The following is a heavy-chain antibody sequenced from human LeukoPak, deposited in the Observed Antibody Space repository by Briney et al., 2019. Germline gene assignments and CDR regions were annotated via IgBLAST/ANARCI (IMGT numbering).Heavy chain of an antibody. V-gene: IGHV3-30*18. CDR3: AKEIAVAGTPHFDY. CDR1: GFTFSSYW. Sequence: GGSLRLSCAASGFTFSSYWMSWVRQAPGKGLEWVAVISYDGSNKYYADSVKGRFTISRDNSKNTLYLQMNSLRAEDTAVYYCAKEIAVAGTPHFDYWGQGTLVTVSS. J-gene: IGHJ4*02. D-gene: IGHD6-19*01. CDR2: ISYDGSNK.